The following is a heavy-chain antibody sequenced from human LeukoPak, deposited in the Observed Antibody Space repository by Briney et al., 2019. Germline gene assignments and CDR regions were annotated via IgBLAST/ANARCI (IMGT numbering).Heavy chain of an antibody. CDR1: GGSISSYY. J-gene: IGHJ3*02. CDR2: IYYSGST. D-gene: IGHD6-13*01. V-gene: IGHV4-59*01. Sequence: SETLSLTCTGSGGSISSYYWSWIRQPPGKGLEWIGYIYYSGSTNYNPSLRSRVTISVDTSKNQFSLKLSSVTAANTAVYYCARAAAGTRRGAFDIWGQGTMVTVSS. CDR3: ARAAAGTRRGAFDI.